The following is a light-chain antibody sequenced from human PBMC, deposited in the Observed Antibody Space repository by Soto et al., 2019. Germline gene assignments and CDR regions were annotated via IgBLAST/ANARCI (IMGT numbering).Light chain of an antibody. CDR3: SSYTNGNTAVA. Sequence: QSALTQPASVSGSPGQSITISCTGSSSDIGNYNYVSWYQQHPGKAPKLMLFEVSHRPSGGSNRFSGSKSGNTASLTISGLQAEDEADYYCSSYTNGNTAVAFGGGTKLTVL. J-gene: IGLJ2*01. V-gene: IGLV2-14*01. CDR1: SSDIGNYNY. CDR2: EVS.